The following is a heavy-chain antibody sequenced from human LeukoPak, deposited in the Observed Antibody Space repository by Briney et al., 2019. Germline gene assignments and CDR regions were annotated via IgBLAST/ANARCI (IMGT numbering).Heavy chain of an antibody. CDR1: GFTFSDYY. V-gene: IGHV3-11*06. D-gene: IGHD3-10*01. CDR3: ARDRGYVDY. CDR2: INGSSSDT. J-gene: IGHJ4*02. Sequence: GGSLRLSCAASGFTFSDYYMTWIRQAPGRGLEWISYINGSSSDTKYADSVKGRFTISRDNAKNSVYLLMNSLRAEDTAVYYCARDRGYVDYWGQGTLVTVSS.